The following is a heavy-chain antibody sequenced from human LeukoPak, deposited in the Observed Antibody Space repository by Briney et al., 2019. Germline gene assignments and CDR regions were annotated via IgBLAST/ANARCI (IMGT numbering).Heavy chain of an antibody. CDR2: IYYSGST. Sequence: SETLSLTCTVSGGSVSSGSYYWSWIRQPPGKGLEWIGYIYYSGSTNYNPPLKSRVTISVDTSKNQFSLKLSSVTAADTAVYYCARAPSHSGYNWNDGDYYYGMDVWGQGTTVTVSS. D-gene: IGHD1-20*01. J-gene: IGHJ6*02. CDR1: GGSVSSGSYY. V-gene: IGHV4-61*01. CDR3: ARAPSHSGYNWNDGDYYYGMDV.